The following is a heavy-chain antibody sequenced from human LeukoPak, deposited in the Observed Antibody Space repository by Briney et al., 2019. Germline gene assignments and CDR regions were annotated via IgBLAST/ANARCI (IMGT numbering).Heavy chain of an antibody. CDR3: ARYSYGYYFDY. V-gene: IGHV3-66*01. CDR2: IYGGDST. CDR1: GFTVSSNY. J-gene: IGHJ4*02. Sequence: PGGSLRLSCVASGFTVSSNYMTWVRQAPGKGVEWVSLIYGGDSTYYADSVKGRFTISRDNSKNTLYLQMNSLRAEDTAVYYCARYSYGYYFDYWGQGTLVTVSS. D-gene: IGHD5-18*01.